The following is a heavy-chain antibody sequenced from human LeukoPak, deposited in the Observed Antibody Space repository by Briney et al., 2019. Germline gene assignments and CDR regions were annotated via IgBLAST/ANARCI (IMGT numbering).Heavy chain of an antibody. CDR3: AKPRIAVAGYYFDY. Sequence: GGSLRLSCAASGFTFDDYAMHWVRQAPGKGLEWVSLISGDGGSTYYADSVKGRLTISRDNSKNSLYLQMNSLRTEDTALYYCAKPRIAVAGYYFDYWGQGTLVTVSS. CDR2: ISGDGGST. CDR1: GFTFDDYA. J-gene: IGHJ4*02. V-gene: IGHV3-43*02. D-gene: IGHD6-19*01.